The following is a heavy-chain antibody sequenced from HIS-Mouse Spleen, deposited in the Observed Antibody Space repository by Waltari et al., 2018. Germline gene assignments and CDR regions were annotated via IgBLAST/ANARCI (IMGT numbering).Heavy chain of an antibody. J-gene: IGHJ4*02. CDR2: MTPNIGNP. CDR1: GYTFTSYD. V-gene: IGHV1-8*01. CDR3: AARFGESHFDY. Sequence: QVQLVQSGAEVKKPGASVKVSCKASGYTFTSYDINWVGQATGQGLGWMGSMTPNIGNPGYAQKFQGRVTMTRKPSISTAYMELSSLRSEDTAVYYCAARFGESHFDYWGQVTLVTVSS. D-gene: IGHD3-10*01.